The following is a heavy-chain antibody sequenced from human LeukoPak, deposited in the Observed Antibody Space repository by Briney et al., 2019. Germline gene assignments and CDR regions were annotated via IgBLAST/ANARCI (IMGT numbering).Heavy chain of an antibody. CDR3: ARDRQQLRD. CDR2: ISSSSSTI. J-gene: IGHJ4*02. D-gene: IGHD6-13*01. V-gene: IGHV3-48*01. CDR1: GFTFSSYS. Sequence: GGSLRLFCAASGFTFSSYSMNWVRQAPAKGLEWVSYISSSSSTIYYAAAVKGRFTISRDNAKNSLYLQMNSLRAEDTAVYYCARDRQQLRDWGQGTLVTVSS.